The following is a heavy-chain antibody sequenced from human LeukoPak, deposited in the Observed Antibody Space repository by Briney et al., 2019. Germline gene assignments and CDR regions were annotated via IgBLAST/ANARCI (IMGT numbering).Heavy chain of an antibody. CDR3: ARTPPYQLPSDDAFDI. Sequence: SVKVSCEASGGTFSSYAISWVRQAPGQGLEWMGGIIPIFGTANYAQKFQGRVTITADESTSTAYMELSSLRSEDTAVYYCARTPPYQLPSDDAFDIWGQGTMVTVSS. V-gene: IGHV1-69*01. CDR2: IIPIFGTA. CDR1: GGTFSSYA. J-gene: IGHJ3*02. D-gene: IGHD2-2*01.